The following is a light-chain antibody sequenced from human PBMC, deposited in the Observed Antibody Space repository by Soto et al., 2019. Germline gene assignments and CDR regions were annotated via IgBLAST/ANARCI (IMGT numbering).Light chain of an antibody. Sequence: QSALTQSPAASGSPGQSVTISCIGTSADVGGYNYVSWYQQHPGKAPKLMIYEVSKRPSGVPDRFSGSKSGSTASLTVSGLQSEDEADDYCSSYAGSSSLVLFGGGTKLTVL. CDR3: SSYAGSSSLVL. CDR2: EVS. CDR1: SADVGGYNY. J-gene: IGLJ2*01. V-gene: IGLV2-8*01.